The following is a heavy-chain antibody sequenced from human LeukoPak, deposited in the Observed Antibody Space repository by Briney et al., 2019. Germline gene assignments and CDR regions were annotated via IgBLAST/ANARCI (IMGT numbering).Heavy chain of an antibody. V-gene: IGHV3-11*04. Sequence: GGSLRLSCAASGFNFNDHYMTWIRQPPGKGLEWISYISSSSSSRYIADSVRGRFAISRDNSKNSMYLQMNRLRVEDTAVYYCARSMTGGYMGFDIWGQGTMVTVSS. J-gene: IGHJ3*02. CDR1: GFNFNDHY. CDR2: ISSSSSSR. D-gene: IGHD3-9*01. CDR3: ARSMTGGYMGFDI.